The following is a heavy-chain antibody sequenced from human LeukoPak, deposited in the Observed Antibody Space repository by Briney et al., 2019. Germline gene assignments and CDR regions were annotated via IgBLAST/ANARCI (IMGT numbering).Heavy chain of an antibody. D-gene: IGHD1-26*01. J-gene: IGHJ4*02. Sequence: PSETLSLTCTVSGGSISSYYWGWIRQPPGKGLEWIGSIYYSGSTYYNPSLKSRVTISVDRSKNQFSLKLSSVTAADTAVYYCARTSSGSLDYWGQGTLVTVSS. CDR1: GGSISSYY. CDR3: ARTSSGSLDY. CDR2: IYYSGST. V-gene: IGHV4-39*07.